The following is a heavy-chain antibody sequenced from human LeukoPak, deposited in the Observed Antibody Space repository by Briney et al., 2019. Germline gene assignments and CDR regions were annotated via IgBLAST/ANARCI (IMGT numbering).Heavy chain of an antibody. CDR2: IWSDSTNK. CDR3: ARDRLTTVTTFHFDY. Sequence: KPGGSLRLSCAASGFTFSTYAMHWVRQAPGKGLEWVAVIWSDSTNKYYADSVRGRFTISRDNSKNTLYLQMSSLRAKDTAMYYCARDRLTTVTTFHFDYWGQGTLVTVSS. J-gene: IGHJ4*02. D-gene: IGHD4-17*01. CDR1: GFTFSTYA. V-gene: IGHV3-33*01.